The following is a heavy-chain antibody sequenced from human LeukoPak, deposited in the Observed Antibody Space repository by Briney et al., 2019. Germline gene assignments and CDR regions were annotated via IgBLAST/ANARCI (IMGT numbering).Heavy chain of an antibody. CDR2: ISTDTGNP. D-gene: IGHD6-19*01. CDR3: ARTLSAMVASTQVFDS. J-gene: IGHJ4*02. CDR1: GYTFTTYA. Sequence: ASVKVSCKASGYTFTTYAMNWVRQAPGQGLEWMGWISTDTGNPTYAQGFTGRFVFSLDTSVTTAYLQIRSLKAEDTAVYYCARTLSAMVASTQVFDSWGQGTLVIVSS. V-gene: IGHV7-4-1*01.